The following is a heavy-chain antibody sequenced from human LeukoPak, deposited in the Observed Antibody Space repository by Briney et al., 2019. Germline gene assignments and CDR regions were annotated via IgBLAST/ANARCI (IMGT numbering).Heavy chain of an antibody. CDR1: GYTFTGHY. CDR2: IDPNSGGT. D-gene: IGHD6-19*01. CDR3: ARWRGYVSGWSGPFDD. J-gene: IGHJ4*02. Sequence: ASVKVSCKASGYTFTGHYMHWVRQAPGQGLEWMGWIDPNSGGTNYAQKFQGRVTMTRDTSISTAYMELCSLRSDDTAVYYCARWRGYVSGWSGPFDDWGQGTLVTVSS. V-gene: IGHV1-2*02.